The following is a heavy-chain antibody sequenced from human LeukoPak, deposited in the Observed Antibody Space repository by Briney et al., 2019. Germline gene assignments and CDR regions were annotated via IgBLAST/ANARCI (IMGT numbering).Heavy chain of an antibody. V-gene: IGHV3-30*01. J-gene: IGHJ6*03. CDR2: IAYEGSNK. D-gene: IGHD2-2*01. Sequence: GRSLSLSRAASGFTFSSYAMHWVSQAPSTGREGVAVIAYEGSNKYDGDSVKGRFTISRDNSKKTLYLQMNSLRAEDTAVYYCARDYIVVVPAVYYYMDVWGKGTTVTVSS. CDR1: GFTFSSYA. CDR3: ARDYIVVVPAVYYYMDV.